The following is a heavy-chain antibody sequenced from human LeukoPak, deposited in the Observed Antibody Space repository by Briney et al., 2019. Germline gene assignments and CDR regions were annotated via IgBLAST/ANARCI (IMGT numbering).Heavy chain of an antibody. CDR2: FDPEDGET. CDR3: ATGAPGTKPYYFDY. V-gene: IGHV1-24*01. Sequence: APVEVSCKVSGYTLTELSMHWVRQAPGKGLEWMGGFDPEDGETIYAQKFQGRVTMTEDTSTDTAYMELSSLRSEDTAVYYCATGAPGTKPYYFDYWGQGTLVTVSS. CDR1: GYTLTELS. J-gene: IGHJ4*02.